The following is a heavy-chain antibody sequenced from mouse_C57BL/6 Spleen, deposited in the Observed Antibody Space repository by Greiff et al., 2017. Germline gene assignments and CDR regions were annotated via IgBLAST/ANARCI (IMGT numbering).Heavy chain of an antibody. Sequence: VKLVESGAELVKPGASVKISCKASGYAFSSYWMNWVKQRPGKGLEWIGQIYPGDGDTNYNGKFKGKATLTADKSSSTAYMQLSSLTSEDSAVYFCAINGAYYYAMDYWGQGTSVTVSS. CDR3: AINGAYYYAMDY. V-gene: IGHV1-80*01. CDR1: GYAFSSYW. CDR2: IYPGDGDT. J-gene: IGHJ4*01.